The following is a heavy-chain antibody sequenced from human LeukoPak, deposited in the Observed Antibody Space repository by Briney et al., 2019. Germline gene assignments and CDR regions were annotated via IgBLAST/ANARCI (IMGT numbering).Heavy chain of an antibody. J-gene: IGHJ3*02. CDR3: TRRKNSGWATDTFDI. D-gene: IGHD6-19*01. V-gene: IGHV4-59*08. CDR2: IYYSGST. Sequence: SETLSLTCTVSGGSISSYYWSWIRQPPGKGLEWIGYIYYSGSTNNNPSLKSRVTISVDTSKNQFSLKLNSVTAADTAVYYCTRRKNSGWATDTFDIWGQGTMVTVSS. CDR1: GGSISSYY.